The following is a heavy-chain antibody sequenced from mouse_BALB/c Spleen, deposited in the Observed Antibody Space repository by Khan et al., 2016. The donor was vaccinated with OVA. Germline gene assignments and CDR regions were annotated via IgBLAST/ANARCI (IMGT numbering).Heavy chain of an antibody. Sequence: EVELVESGGGLVKPGGSLKLSCAPSGFAFSSYDMSWVRQTPEKRLEWVATISGTGIYTYYPDSVKGRFTISRDNARNNLYLQMSSLRSEDTALYYCARPSYYGNPWLTYWGQGTLVTVSA. CDR3: ARPSYYGNPWLTY. V-gene: IGHV5-9*02. J-gene: IGHJ3*01. D-gene: IGHD2-10*01. CDR1: GFAFSSYD. CDR2: ISGTGIYT.